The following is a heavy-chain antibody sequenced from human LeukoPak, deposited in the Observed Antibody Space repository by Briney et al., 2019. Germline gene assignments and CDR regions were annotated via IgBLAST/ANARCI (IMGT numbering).Heavy chain of an antibody. D-gene: IGHD6-13*01. CDR1: GFTFSSYG. J-gene: IGHJ4*02. V-gene: IGHV3-30*02. Sequence: GGSLRLSCAASGFTFSSYGMHWVRQSPGKGLEWVAFIRYDGSNKYYADSVKGRFTISRDNSKNTLYLQMNSLRAEDTAVYYCAKGESSSWYVFDYWGQGPLVTVSS. CDR3: AKGESSSWYVFDY. CDR2: IRYDGSNK.